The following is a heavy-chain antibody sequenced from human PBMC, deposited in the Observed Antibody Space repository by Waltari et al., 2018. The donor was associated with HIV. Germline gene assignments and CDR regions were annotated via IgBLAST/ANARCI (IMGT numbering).Heavy chain of an antibody. D-gene: IGHD2-21*01. CDR3: ARIADPTLDQ. CDR1: GCTFGPYW. CDR2: IKPDGSEQ. J-gene: IGHJ4*02. Sequence: EVQLVESGGGLVQPGGSLRLSCAAAGCTFGPYWMRGVRQAPGKGLEWVANIKPDGSEQDYVDSVKGRFTISRHNAKNSLYLQMISLRSEDTAVYYCARIADPTLDQWGQGTLVTVSS. V-gene: IGHV3-7*01.